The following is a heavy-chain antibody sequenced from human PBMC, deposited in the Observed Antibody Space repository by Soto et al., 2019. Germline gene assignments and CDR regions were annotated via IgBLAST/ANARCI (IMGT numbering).Heavy chain of an antibody. CDR3: ARSGGSFNFDY. CDR2: IQGSGNT. D-gene: IGHD1-26*01. Sequence: QVQLQESGPGLVKPSETLSLTCSVSGCSISSYYWSWIRQPAGKELEWMGRIQGSGNTNYNPSLKSRVTMSGDTSKNQFSLKLSSVTAADTAVYYCARSGGSFNFDYWGQGTLVTVSS. J-gene: IGHJ4*02. V-gene: IGHV4-4*07. CDR1: GCSISSYY.